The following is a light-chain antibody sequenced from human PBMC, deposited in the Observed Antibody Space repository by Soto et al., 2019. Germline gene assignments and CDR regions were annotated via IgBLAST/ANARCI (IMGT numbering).Light chain of an antibody. CDR1: QTVSNNY. J-gene: IGKJ1*01. CDR3: QQYSSSGT. Sequence: EIVLTQSPCTLSRSPGERATLSCRASQTVSNNYLACYQQKPSQAPRLLINAATNRATGIPDRFSGSASGKDFTLTISRLAPEDAAVYYHQQYSSSGTFGQGTKVDI. CDR2: AAT. V-gene: IGKV3-20*01.